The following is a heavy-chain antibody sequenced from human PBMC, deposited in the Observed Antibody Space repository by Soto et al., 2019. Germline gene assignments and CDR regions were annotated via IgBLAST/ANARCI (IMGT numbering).Heavy chain of an antibody. V-gene: IGHV3-21*01. CDR2: ISSSSSYI. D-gene: IGHD1-26*01. CDR1: GFTFSSYS. Sequence: PGGSLRLSCAASGFTFSSYSMNWVRQAPGKGLEWVSSISSSSSYIYYADSVKGRFTISRDNAKNSLYLQMNSLRAEDTAVYYCARPVGGGSYYGLYYYYYGMDVWGQGTTVTVSS. J-gene: IGHJ6*02. CDR3: ARPVGGGSYYGLYYYYYGMDV.